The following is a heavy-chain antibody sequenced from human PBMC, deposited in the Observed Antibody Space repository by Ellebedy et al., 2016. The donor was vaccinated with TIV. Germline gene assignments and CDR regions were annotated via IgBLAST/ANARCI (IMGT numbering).Heavy chain of an antibody. V-gene: IGHV1-3*01. CDR1: GYTFTSYG. Sequence: AASVKVSCKASGYTFTSYGISWVRQAPGQRLEWMGWINAGNGNKKYSQKFQGRVTITRDTSASTAYMELSSLRSEDTAVYYCAREGVVGANRGGYFDNWGQGTLVTVSS. D-gene: IGHD1-26*01. CDR2: INAGNGNK. J-gene: IGHJ4*02. CDR3: AREGVVGANRGGYFDN.